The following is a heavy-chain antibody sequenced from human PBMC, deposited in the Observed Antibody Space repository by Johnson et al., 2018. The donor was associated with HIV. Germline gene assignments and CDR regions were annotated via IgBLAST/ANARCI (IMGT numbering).Heavy chain of an antibody. Sequence: LVESGGGVVRPGGSLRLSCAASGFTFDDYGMSWVRQAPGKGLEWVSAISGSGGSTYSVDSVKGRFTISRDNSKNTLYLQMNSLRAEDTAVYYCAKGDRYNWNYVSAFDIWGQGTMVTVSS. J-gene: IGHJ3*02. CDR3: AKGDRYNWNYVSAFDI. CDR2: ISGSGGST. D-gene: IGHD1-7*01. V-gene: IGHV3-23*04. CDR1: GFTFDDYG.